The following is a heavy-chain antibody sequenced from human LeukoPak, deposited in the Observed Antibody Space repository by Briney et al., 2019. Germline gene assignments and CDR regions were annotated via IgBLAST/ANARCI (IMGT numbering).Heavy chain of an antibody. CDR1: GFTFSSYA. CDR2: ISASGTNT. V-gene: IGHV3-23*01. J-gene: IGHJ4*02. Sequence: GGSLRLSCAASGFTFSSYAMNWVRQAPGKGLEWVSAISASGTNTYYADSVKGRFTISRDNSKKTLYLQMNSLRAEDTAVYYCAKDLSTFGHYFDYWGQGTLVTVSS. D-gene: IGHD3-3*01. CDR3: AKDLSTFGHYFDY.